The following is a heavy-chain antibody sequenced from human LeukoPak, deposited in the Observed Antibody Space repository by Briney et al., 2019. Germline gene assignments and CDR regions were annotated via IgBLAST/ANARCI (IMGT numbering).Heavy chain of an antibody. Sequence: GGSLRLSCAASGFTFSSYDMNWVRRAPGKGLEWVSYISSSGSTIYYADSVKGRFTISRDNAKNSLDLQMNSLRAEDTAVYYCARKEGNYYYYGMDVWGQGTTVTVSS. CDR2: ISSSGSTI. CDR3: ARKEGNYYYYGMDV. V-gene: IGHV3-48*03. J-gene: IGHJ6*02. CDR1: GFTFSSYD.